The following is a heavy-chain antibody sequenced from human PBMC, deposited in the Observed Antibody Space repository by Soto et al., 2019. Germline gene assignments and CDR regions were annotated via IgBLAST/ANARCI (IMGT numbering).Heavy chain of an antibody. CDR1: GFTFSSNY. CDR3: AREAYYYGIDV. CDR2: IYSGGST. J-gene: IGHJ6*02. Sequence: GSLRLSCAACGFTFSSNYMSWVRQAPGRGLEWVSVIYSGGSTYYADSVKGRFTISRDNSKNTLYLQMNSLRAEDTAVYYCAREAYYYGIDVWGQGTTATDSS. V-gene: IGHV3-53*01.